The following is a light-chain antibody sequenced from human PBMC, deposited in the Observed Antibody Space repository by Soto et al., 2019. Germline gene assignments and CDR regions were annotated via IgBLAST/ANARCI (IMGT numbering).Light chain of an antibody. J-gene: IGKJ5*01. CDR1: QSAGNF. Sequence: EIVMTQSPATLSVSPGETASLSCRASQSAGNFLAWYQQKPGQAPRLLIYYISTRATGIPARFSGSGSGTEFTLTINSLQSEDSAVYYWQQHNQWPITFGQGTRLEIK. V-gene: IGKV3D-15*01. CDR2: YIS. CDR3: QQHNQWPIT.